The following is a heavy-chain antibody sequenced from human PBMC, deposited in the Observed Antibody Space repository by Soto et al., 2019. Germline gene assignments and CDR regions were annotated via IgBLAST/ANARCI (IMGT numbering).Heavy chain of an antibody. CDR3: AVVPDSLLRYCSGGSCYFSVY. D-gene: IGHD2-15*01. Sequence: ASVKVSCKASGYTFTSYDINWVRQATGQGLEWMGWMNPNSGNTGYAQKFQGRVTMTRKTSISTAYMELSSLRSEDTAVYYCAVVPDSLLRYCSGGSCYFSVYWGQGTLVTVSS. V-gene: IGHV1-8*01. CDR1: GYTFTSYD. CDR2: MNPNSGNT. J-gene: IGHJ4*02.